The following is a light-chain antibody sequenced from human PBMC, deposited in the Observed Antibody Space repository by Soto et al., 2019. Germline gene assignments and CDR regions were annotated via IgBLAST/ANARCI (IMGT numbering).Light chain of an antibody. V-gene: IGKV1-6*01. CDR2: AAS. CDR1: QGIRND. CDR3: QQRSNWHPIT. Sequence: AIQMTQSPSSLSASVGGRLTITCRASQGIRNDLGWYQQKAWKAPKLLIYAASSLQSGVPSRFSGSGSGTDFTLTISSLQHEDFANYYCQQRSNWHPITFGQGTRLEIK. J-gene: IGKJ5*01.